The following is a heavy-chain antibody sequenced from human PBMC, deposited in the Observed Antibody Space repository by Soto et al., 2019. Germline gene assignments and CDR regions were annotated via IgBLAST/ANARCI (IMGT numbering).Heavy chain of an antibody. J-gene: IGHJ1*01. Sequence: PSETLSLTCTVSGGSISSGDYYWSWICQRPGKGLGWIGYIYYSGSTYYNPSLKSRVTISVDTSKNQFSLKLSSVTAADTAVYYCVRDGGSASRHEYFQHWGQGTLVTVST. CDR3: VRDGGSASRHEYFQH. D-gene: IGHD3-10*01. CDR2: IYYSGST. V-gene: IGHV4-30-4*08. CDR1: GGSISSGDYY.